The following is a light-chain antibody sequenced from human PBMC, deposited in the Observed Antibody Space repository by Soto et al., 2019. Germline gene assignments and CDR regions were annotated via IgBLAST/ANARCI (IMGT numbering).Light chain of an antibody. Sequence: QAVVTQEASLTVSPGGSVTLTCDSSTGTVTSGHYPYWFQQRAGQAPRTLIYDTSKKHSWTPARFSASLLGGKAALTLSGAQPEDEADYYCLLFYSGVRVFGGGTKLTVL. CDR3: LLFYSGVRV. J-gene: IGLJ2*01. CDR2: DTS. V-gene: IGLV7-46*01. CDR1: TGTVTSGHY.